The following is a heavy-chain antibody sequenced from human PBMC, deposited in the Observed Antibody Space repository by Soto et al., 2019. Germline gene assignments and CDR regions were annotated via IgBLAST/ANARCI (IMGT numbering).Heavy chain of an antibody. D-gene: IGHD2-21*02. CDR3: ERDLALASDDLFAH. Sequence: GGSLRLSCTASGFTFTSYGMGWVRQAPGKGLQWVSTIRGDGGQTHYTDSVKGRFTISRDNSKNTVYLQMDSLRAEDTAMYFRERDLALASDDLFAHWGHGTQVPVSS. CDR1: GFTFTSYG. V-gene: IGHV3-23*01. J-gene: IGHJ4*01. CDR2: IRGDGGQT.